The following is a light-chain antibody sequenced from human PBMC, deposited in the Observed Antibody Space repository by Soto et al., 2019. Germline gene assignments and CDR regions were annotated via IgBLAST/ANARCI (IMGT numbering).Light chain of an antibody. Sequence: QAVVTQRPSVSGAPGQRVTISCTGSSSNIGAGYHAHWYQHLPGASPQLLIYGNTNRHSGVPDRFAGSKSGTSASLAITGLQAEDEGDYYCQSYDNTLSGWVFGGGTKLTVL. CDR3: QSYDNTLSGWV. CDR2: GNT. J-gene: IGLJ3*02. CDR1: SSNIGAGYH. V-gene: IGLV1-40*01.